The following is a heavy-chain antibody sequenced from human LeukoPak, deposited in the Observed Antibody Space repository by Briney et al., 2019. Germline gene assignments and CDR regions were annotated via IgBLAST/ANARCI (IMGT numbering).Heavy chain of an antibody. D-gene: IGHD3-3*01. CDR3: AKDAVPDFGVVIPPYYFDY. J-gene: IGHJ4*02. CDR2: IDEDETGK. CDR1: GFSVSNFW. Sequence: PGGSLRLSCTGSGFSVSNFWMAWVRQAPGKGLEWVANIDEDETGKYYVDSVKGRFTISRDNSKNTLYLQMNSLRAEDTAVYYCAKDAVPDFGVVIPPYYFDYWGQGTLVTVSS. V-gene: IGHV3-7*01.